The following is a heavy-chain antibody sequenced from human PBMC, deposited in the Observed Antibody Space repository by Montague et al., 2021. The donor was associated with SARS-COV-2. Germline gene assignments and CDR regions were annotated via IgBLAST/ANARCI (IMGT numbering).Heavy chain of an antibody. D-gene: IGHD3-16*02. CDR2: XDWDDDK. V-gene: IGHV2-70*11. J-gene: IGHJ4*02. CDR1: GFSLSTSGTC. Sequence: PALVKPTQTLTLTCTFSGFSLSTSGTCVSWIRQPPGKALEWLARXDWDDDKYYSTSLKTRLTISKDTSKNQVVLTMTNMDPVDTATYYCARTTMITFGGVIVPFDYWGQGTLVTVSS. CDR3: ARTTMITFGGVIVPFDY.